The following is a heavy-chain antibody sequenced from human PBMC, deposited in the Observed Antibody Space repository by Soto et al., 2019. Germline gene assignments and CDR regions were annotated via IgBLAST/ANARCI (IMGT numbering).Heavy chain of an antibody. D-gene: IGHD3-3*01. Sequence: SETLSLTCTVSGGSISSSSYYWGWIRQPPGKGLEWIGSIYYSGSTYYNPSLKSRVTISVDTSKNQFSLKLSSVTAADTAVYYCARYIYDLSTYYYGMDVWGQGTTGTVSS. CDR1: GGSISSSSYY. CDR3: ARYIYDLSTYYYGMDV. J-gene: IGHJ6*02. CDR2: IYYSGST. V-gene: IGHV4-39*01.